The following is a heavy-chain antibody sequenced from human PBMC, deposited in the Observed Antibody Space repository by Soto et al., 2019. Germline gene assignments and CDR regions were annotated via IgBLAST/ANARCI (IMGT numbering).Heavy chain of an antibody. Sequence: GGPVKVSCKASGYTFPSYGISWVRQAPGQGLEWMGWINVYNGNTKYAQKVQGRVTMTTDTSTSTAYMELRSLRSDDTAVYYCARGVGSGSYYNQYNWFDPWGQGTLVTVSS. J-gene: IGHJ5*02. CDR3: ARGVGSGSYYNQYNWFDP. CDR2: INVYNGNT. D-gene: IGHD3-10*01. CDR1: GYTFPSYG. V-gene: IGHV1-18*01.